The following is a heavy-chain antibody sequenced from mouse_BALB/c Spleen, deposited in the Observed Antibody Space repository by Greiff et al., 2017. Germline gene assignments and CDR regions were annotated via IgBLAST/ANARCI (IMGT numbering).Heavy chain of an antibody. J-gene: IGHJ4*01. CDR1: GFNIKDTY. CDR2: IDPANGNT. V-gene: IGHV14-3*02. Sequence: VQLQQSGAELVKPGASVKLSCTASGFNIKDTYMHWVKQRPEQGLEWIGRIDPANGNTKYDPKFQGKATITADTSSNTAYLQLSSLTSEDTAVYYCARGYYGYAMDYWGQGTSGTVSS. D-gene: IGHD1-1*01. CDR3: ARGYYGYAMDY.